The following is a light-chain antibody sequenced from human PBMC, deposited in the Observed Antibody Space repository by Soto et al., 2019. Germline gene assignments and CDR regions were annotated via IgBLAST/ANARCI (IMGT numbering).Light chain of an antibody. CDR2: DTF. V-gene: IGLV1-40*01. J-gene: IGLJ3*02. Sequence: QPVLTQPPSVSGAPGQTVTISCSGSSSNIGAGYDVHWYQQLPGTVPKLVIYDTFNRPSGVPDRFSGSKSGTSASLAVSGLQGEDEADYYGSSYAGSSWVFGGGTKLTVL. CDR3: SSYAGSSWV. CDR1: SSNIGAGYD.